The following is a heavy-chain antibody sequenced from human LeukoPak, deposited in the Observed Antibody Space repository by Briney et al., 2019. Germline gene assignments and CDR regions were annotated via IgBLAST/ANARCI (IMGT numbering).Heavy chain of an antibody. V-gene: IGHV1-2*02. CDR1: GYTFTGYY. Sequence: GASVKVSCKASGYTFTGYYMHWVRQAPGQGLEWMGWINPNSGGTNYAQRFQDRVTMTRDTSISTAYMELSRLRSDDTAVYYCAREADYGDYNAFDIWGQGTTVTVSS. J-gene: IGHJ3*02. CDR3: AREADYGDYNAFDI. CDR2: INPNSGGT. D-gene: IGHD4-17*01.